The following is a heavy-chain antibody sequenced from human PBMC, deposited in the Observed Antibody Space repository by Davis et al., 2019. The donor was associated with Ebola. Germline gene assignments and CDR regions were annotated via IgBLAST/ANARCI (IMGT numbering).Heavy chain of an antibody. V-gene: IGHV3-74*01. CDR3: ARDIVVVPAAMGDELDP. Sequence: HTGGSLRLSCAASGFTFSSYAMSWVRQAPGKGLEWVSRINSDGSSTSYADSVKGRFTISRDNAKNSLYLQMNSLRAEDTAVYYCARDIVVVPAAMGDELDPWGQGTLVTVSS. CDR2: INSDGSST. D-gene: IGHD2-2*01. CDR1: GFTFSSYA. J-gene: IGHJ5*02.